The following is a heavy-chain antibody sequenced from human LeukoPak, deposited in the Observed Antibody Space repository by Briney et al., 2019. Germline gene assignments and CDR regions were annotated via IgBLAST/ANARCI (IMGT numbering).Heavy chain of an antibody. CDR1: GFTFSNYA. CDR3: ARDGGEGDESAFDI. J-gene: IGHJ3*02. D-gene: IGHD3-16*01. Sequence: GGSLRLSCAASGFTFSNYAMSWVRQAPGKGLEWVGRTRDKRRGYTTEYAASVKGRFTISRDDSKTSVFLQMNSLRTEDTAVYFCARDGGEGDESAFDIWGQGTVVTVSS. V-gene: IGHV3-72*01. CDR2: TRDKRRGYTT.